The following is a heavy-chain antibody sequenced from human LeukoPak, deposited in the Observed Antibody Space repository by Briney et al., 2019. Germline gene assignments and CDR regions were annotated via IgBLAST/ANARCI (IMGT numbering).Heavy chain of an antibody. CDR3: ARDRVAAASAAEYFQH. CDR1: GYTFTSYG. D-gene: IGHD6-13*01. J-gene: IGHJ1*01. V-gene: IGHV1-18*01. CDR2: ISAYNGNT. Sequence: VKVSCKASGYTFTSYGISWVRQAPGQGLEWMGWISAYNGNTNYAQKLQGRVTMTTDTSTSTAYMELRSLRSDDTAVYYCARDRVAAASAAEYFQHWGQGTLVTVSS.